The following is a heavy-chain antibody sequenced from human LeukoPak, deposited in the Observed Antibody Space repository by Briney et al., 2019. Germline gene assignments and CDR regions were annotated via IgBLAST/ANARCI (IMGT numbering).Heavy chain of an antibody. Sequence: ASVKASCKASGGTFSSYAISWVRQAPRQGLEWMGGIIPIFGTANYAQKFQGRVTITADESTSTAYMELSSLRSEDTAVYYCATSWQWLVKSFDYWGQGTLVTVSS. CDR2: IIPIFGTA. V-gene: IGHV1-69*01. J-gene: IGHJ4*02. CDR3: ATSWQWLVKSFDY. D-gene: IGHD6-19*01. CDR1: GGTFSSYA.